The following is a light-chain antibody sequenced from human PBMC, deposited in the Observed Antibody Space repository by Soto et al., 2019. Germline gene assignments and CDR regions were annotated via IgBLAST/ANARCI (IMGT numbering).Light chain of an antibody. CDR3: QSYDSILTGSV. CDR1: SSNIGAGYD. J-gene: IGLJ1*01. CDR2: GTT. Sequence: QSVLTQPPSVSGAPGQTVTISCTGSSSNIGAGYDVHWYQQVPGTAPKLGLYGTTNRPSGIPDRFSGSKSGSSASLAITGLQAEDEADYYCQSYDSILTGSVFGTGTKLTVL. V-gene: IGLV1-40*01.